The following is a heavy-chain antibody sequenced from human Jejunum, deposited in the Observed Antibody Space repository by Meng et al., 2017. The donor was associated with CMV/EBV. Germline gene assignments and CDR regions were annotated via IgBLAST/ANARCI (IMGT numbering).Heavy chain of an antibody. V-gene: IGHV4-61*08. CDR1: GVSVSSSDSY. D-gene: IGHD3-16*01. CDR3: AWGPNMFYFDS. CDR2: IAYSGST. Sequence: GSGVSVSSSDSYWSWIRRPPGKEMEWMGYIAYSGSTNYNPSLKSRVTMSLDTSKTQVSLRLNSVTAADTAVYYCAWGPNMFYFDSWAQGTLVTVSS. J-gene: IGHJ4*02.